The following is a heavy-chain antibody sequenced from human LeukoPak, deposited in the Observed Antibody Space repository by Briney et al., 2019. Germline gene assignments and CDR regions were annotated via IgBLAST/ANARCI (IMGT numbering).Heavy chain of an antibody. V-gene: IGHV3-23*01. CDR3: ARSGLSRFGF. CDR2: FSGSGGST. Sequence: GSLRLSCAASGFIFSNYAMSWVRQAPGKGLQWVSAFSGSGGSTYYADSVKGRFTIPRDNSRNTLYLQMNSLRAEDTAVYYCARSGLSRFGFWGQGTLVTVSS. J-gene: IGHJ4*02. D-gene: IGHD2/OR15-2a*01. CDR1: GFIFSNYA.